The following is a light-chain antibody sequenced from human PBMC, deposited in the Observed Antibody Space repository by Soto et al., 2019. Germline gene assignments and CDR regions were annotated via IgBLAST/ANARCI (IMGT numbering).Light chain of an antibody. CDR1: SSNIGNNY. V-gene: IGLV1-51*01. Sequence: QSVLTQPPSVSAAPGQKVTVSCSGRSSNIGNNYVSWYQHLPGTAPKFLIHDNNKRPSGIPDRFSGSKSGTSATLAITGLQTGDEADYYCGTWDSSLSTYVFGTGTKLTVL. CDR2: DNN. J-gene: IGLJ1*01. CDR3: GTWDSSLSTYV.